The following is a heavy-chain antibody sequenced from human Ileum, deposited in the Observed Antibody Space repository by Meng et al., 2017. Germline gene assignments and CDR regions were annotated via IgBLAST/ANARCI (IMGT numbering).Heavy chain of an antibody. Sequence: ASVKVPRMASGYTFTSYYMHWVRQAPGQGLEWMGIINPSGGSTSYAQKFQGRVTMTRDTSTSTVYMELSSLRSEDTAVYFCARPPREAYYYDSSGYSSDAFDIWGQGTMVTVSS. D-gene: IGHD3-22*01. CDR2: INPSGGST. J-gene: IGHJ3*02. CDR1: GYTFTSYY. V-gene: IGHV1-46*01. CDR3: ARPPREAYYYDSSGYSSDAFDI.